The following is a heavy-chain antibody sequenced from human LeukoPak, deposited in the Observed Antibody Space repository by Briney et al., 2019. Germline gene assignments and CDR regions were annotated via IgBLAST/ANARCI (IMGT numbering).Heavy chain of an antibody. D-gene: IGHD4-23*01. CDR1: GFTFSSYA. Sequence: GGSLRLSCAASGFTFSSYAMSWVRQAPGKGLEGVSAISGSGGSTYYADPVKGRFTISRDNSKNTLYLQMNSLRAEDTAVYYCAKEIRWQNWFDPWGQGTLVTVSS. J-gene: IGHJ5*02. CDR3: AKEIRWQNWFDP. CDR2: ISGSGGST. V-gene: IGHV3-23*01.